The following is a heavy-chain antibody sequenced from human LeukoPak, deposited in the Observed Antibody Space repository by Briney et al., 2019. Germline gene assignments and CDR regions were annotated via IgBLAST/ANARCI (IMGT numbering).Heavy chain of an antibody. J-gene: IGHJ4*02. CDR2: ISYDGSVK. V-gene: IGHV3-33*03. Sequence: GGSLRLSCAASGFIFSNYKMHGVRQTPGKGLEWGSVISYDGSVKYYADSGKGRFTNSRDNSNNTLHRQMNSLRAEDTAVYYCAKRGDGGQQSFDYWGQGTVVTVSS. D-gene: IGHD3-16*01. CDR1: GFIFSNYK. CDR3: AKRGDGGQQSFDY.